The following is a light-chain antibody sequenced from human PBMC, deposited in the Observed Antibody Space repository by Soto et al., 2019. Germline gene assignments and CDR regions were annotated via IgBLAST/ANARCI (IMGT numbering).Light chain of an antibody. CDR1: QTISSW. CDR2: DAS. J-gene: IGKJ5*01. V-gene: IGKV1-33*01. CDR3: QQYDDLPIT. Sequence: DIQMTQSPSTLSGSVGDRVTITCRASQTISSWLAWYQQKPGKAPKLLIYDASNLETGVPSRFSGSGSGTDFTFTISSLQPEDVATYYCQQYDDLPITFGQGTRL.